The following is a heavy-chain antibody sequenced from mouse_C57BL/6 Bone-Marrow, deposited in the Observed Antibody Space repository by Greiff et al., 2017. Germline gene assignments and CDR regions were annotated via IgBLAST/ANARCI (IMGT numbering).Heavy chain of an antibody. CDR3: SSFDGNYFDF. J-gene: IGHJ2*01. V-gene: IGHV14-4*01. CDR1: GFNIKDDY. CDR2: IDPEIGDT. Sequence: EVQLQQSGADLVRPGASVKLSCTASGFNIKDDYIHWVKQTPEQGLEWIGWIDPEIGDTEYASKFQGKATITSDTSSNTAYLQLSSLTSEDTAVYYCSSFDGNYFDFGGQGTPLTVAS. D-gene: IGHD2-3*01.